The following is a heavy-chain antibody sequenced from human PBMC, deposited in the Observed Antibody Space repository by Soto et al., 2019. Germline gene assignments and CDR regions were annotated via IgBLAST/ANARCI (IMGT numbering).Heavy chain of an antibody. Sequence: EVQLVETGGGLIQPGGSLRLSCAASGFTVSSNYMSWVRQAPGKGLEWVSVIYSTGTTKYADSVKGRFTVSRDNAKNTLYLQMNSLRAEDTAVYYCAKDGRGSGSHYNSFGYWGQGTLVTVSS. J-gene: IGHJ4*02. CDR2: IYSTGTT. V-gene: IGHV3-53*02. D-gene: IGHD3-10*01. CDR3: AKDGRGSGSHYNSFGY. CDR1: GFTVSSNY.